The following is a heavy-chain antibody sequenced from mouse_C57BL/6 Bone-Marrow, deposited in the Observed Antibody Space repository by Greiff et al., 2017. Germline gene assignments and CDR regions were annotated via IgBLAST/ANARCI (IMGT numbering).Heavy chain of an antibody. D-gene: IGHD1-1*01. J-gene: IGHJ4*01. CDR1: GYTFTDYY. V-gene: IGHV1-76*01. CDR3: ARWDYGSSYVYAMDY. CDR2: IYPGSGNT. Sequence: VKLMESGAELVRPGASVKLSCKASGYTFTDYYINWVKQRPGQGLEWIARIYPGSGNTYYNEKFKGKATLTAEKSSSTAYMQLSSLTSEDSAVYFCARWDYGSSYVYAMDYWGQGTSVTVSS.